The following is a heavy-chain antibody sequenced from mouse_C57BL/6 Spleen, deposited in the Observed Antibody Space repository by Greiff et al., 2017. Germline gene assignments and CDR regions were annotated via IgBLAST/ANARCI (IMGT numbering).Heavy chain of an antibody. Sequence: QVQLQQPGAELVKPGASVKLSCKASGYTFTSYWMQWVKQRPGQGLEWIGEIDPSDSYTNDNQKFKGKATLTVDTSSSTAYMQLSSLTSEDSAVYYCARRNYHWYFEVWGTGTTVTVSS. CDR3: ARRNYHWYFEV. V-gene: IGHV1-50*01. CDR2: IDPSDSYT. D-gene: IGHD1-1*01. CDR1: GYTFTSYW. J-gene: IGHJ1*03.